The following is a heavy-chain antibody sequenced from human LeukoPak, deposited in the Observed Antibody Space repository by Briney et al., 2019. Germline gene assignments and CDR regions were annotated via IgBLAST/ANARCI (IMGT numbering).Heavy chain of an antibody. Sequence: PGRTLRLSCAASGFTFDNYAMHLVRQAPGKGLEWVSGISWNSGYIGYADSVKGRFSISRDNAKNSLYLQMNSLRAEDTALYYCAKDRRSSWTGGYFDYWGQGTLATVSS. CDR3: AKDRRSSWTGGYFDY. J-gene: IGHJ4*02. V-gene: IGHV3-9*01. CDR2: ISWNSGYI. D-gene: IGHD6-13*01. CDR1: GFTFDNYA.